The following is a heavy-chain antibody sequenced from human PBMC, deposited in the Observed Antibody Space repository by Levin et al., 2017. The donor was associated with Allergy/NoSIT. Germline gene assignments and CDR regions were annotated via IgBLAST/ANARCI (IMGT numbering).Heavy chain of an antibody. J-gene: IGHJ4*02. D-gene: IGHD2-15*01. CDR1: GFTFSSYA. V-gene: IGHV3-23*01. CDR3: AKDRGDCSGGSCYWLAAY. CDR2: ISGSGGST. Sequence: GESLKISCAASGFTFSSYAMSWVRQAPGKGLEWVSGISGSGGSTYYADSVKGRFTISRDNSKNTLYLQMNSLRAEDTAVYYCAKDRGDCSGGSCYWLAAYWGQGTLVTVSS.